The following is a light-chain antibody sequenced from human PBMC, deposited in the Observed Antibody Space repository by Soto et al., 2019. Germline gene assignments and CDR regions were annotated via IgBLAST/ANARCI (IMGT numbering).Light chain of an antibody. CDR1: QSVNSN. V-gene: IGKV3-15*01. CDR2: GSS. CDR3: QQYNNWPPLT. J-gene: IGKJ4*01. Sequence: IVMTQSPATLSMSPGERATLFCRASQSVNSNLAWYQQKPGQAPRLLIFGSSTRAPGIPARFSGSWSGTDFTLTSSSLQSEDLAVYYCQQYNNWPPLTFGGGTKVEIK.